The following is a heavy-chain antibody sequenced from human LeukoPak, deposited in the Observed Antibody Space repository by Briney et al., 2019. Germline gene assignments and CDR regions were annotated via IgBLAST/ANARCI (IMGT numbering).Heavy chain of an antibody. D-gene: IGHD1-26*01. Sequence: PGGSLRLSCAASGFTFSSYEMNWVRQAPGKGLEWVSYISSSGSTIYYADSVKGRFTISRDNAKNSLYLQMNSLRAEDTAFYYCARGLVGAAPVDYWGQGTLVTVSS. CDR2: ISSSGSTI. CDR3: ARGLVGAAPVDY. V-gene: IGHV3-48*03. J-gene: IGHJ4*02. CDR1: GFTFSSYE.